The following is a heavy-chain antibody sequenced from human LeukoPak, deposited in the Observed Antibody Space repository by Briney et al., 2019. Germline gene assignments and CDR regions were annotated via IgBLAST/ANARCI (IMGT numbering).Heavy chain of an antibody. CDR1: AITFSDHA. CDR2: IGLSGADT. J-gene: IGHJ4*02. V-gene: IGHV3-23*01. CDR3: AKHSRHRYGDSDC. D-gene: IGHD5-18*01. Sequence: GGSLRLSCAAPAITFSDHAMSWFRQAPGKGLEWVSTIGLSGADTYYADSVKGRFTISKDNSKNTLQMNSLRVEDTAIYYCAKHSRHRYGDSDCWGQGTLVTVSP.